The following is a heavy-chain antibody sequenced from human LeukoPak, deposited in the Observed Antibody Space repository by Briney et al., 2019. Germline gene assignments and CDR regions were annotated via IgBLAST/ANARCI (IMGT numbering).Heavy chain of an antibody. D-gene: IGHD3-22*01. V-gene: IGHV3-74*01. CDR2: INSDGSST. J-gene: IGHJ4*02. CDR3: ARVDYYDSSGYYR. Sequence: GGSLRLSCAASGFTFSSYWMHWVRQAPGKGLVWVSRINSDGSSTSYADSVEGRFTISRDNAKNTLYLQMNSLRAEDTAVYYCARVDYYDSSGYYRWGQGTLVTVSS. CDR1: GFTFSSYW.